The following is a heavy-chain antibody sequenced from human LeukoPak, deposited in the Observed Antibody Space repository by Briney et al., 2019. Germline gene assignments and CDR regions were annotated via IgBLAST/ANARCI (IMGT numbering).Heavy chain of an antibody. CDR2: IIPILGIA. CDR3: ARAPGGNAFDY. J-gene: IGHJ4*02. D-gene: IGHD4-23*01. Sequence: SVKVSCKASGGTFSSCTISWVRQAPGQGREWMGRIIPILGIANYAQKFQGRVTITADKSTSTAYMELSSLRSEDTAVYYCARAPGGNAFDYWGQGTLVTVSS. V-gene: IGHV1-69*02. CDR1: GGTFSSCT.